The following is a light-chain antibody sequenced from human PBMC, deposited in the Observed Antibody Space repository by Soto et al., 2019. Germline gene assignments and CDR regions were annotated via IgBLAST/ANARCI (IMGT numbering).Light chain of an antibody. V-gene: IGKV4-1*01. Sequence: DVVMTQSPDSLAVSLGERATINCKSSQSVLYSSSNKNYLAWYQQKPGQHPKLLIYWASTRESGVPNRFSGSGSGTDFTLTVVSLQAEDVAVYYCQQYYSIPLTFGGGTKVEIK. J-gene: IGKJ4*01. CDR3: QQYYSIPLT. CDR1: QSVLYSSSNKNY. CDR2: WAS.